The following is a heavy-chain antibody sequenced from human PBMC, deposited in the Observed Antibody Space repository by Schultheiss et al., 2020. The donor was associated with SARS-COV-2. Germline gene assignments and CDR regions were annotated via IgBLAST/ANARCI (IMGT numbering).Heavy chain of an antibody. CDR1: GFTFINSI. V-gene: IGHV3-21*01. D-gene: IGHD3-10*01. CDR2: IASGSTYI. Sequence: GGSLRLSCAASGFTFINSIMNWVRQAPGKGLEWVSSIASGSTYIYYADSMKGRFTISRDNAKNSLYLQMNSLRAEDTAVYYCARDLGYYGSGSYTDYWGQGTLVTVSS. CDR3: ARDLGYYGSGSYTDY. J-gene: IGHJ4*02.